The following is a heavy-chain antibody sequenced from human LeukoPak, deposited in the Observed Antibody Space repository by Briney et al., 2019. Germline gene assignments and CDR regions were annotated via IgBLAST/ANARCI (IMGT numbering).Heavy chain of an antibody. CDR3: ARAGYSSGYDY. D-gene: IGHD6-19*01. J-gene: IGHJ4*02. V-gene: IGHV3-7*05. Sequence: GGSLRLSWAASGFTFSSNWMAWARQAPGKGREWVANIREDGSQKYYVGSLKGRFTISRDNARNSLYLQMNSLRAEDTAVYYCARAGYSSGYDYWGQGTLVTVSS. CDR1: GFTFSSNW. CDR2: IREDGSQK.